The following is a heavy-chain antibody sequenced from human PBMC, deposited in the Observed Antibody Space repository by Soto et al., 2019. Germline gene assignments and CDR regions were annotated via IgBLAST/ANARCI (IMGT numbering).Heavy chain of an antibody. J-gene: IGHJ5*02. V-gene: IGHV1-18*01. CDR2: ISAYNGNT. D-gene: IGHD6-13*01. CDR1: GYTFTSYG. CDR3: ARDSSSWTKPNCFDP. Sequence: QVQLVQSGAEVKKPGASVKVSCKASGYTFTSYGISWVRQAPGQGLEWMGWISAYNGNTNYAQKLQGSVTMTTDTSTSTAYMELRSLRSDDTAVYYCARDSSSWTKPNCFDPWGQGTLVTVSS.